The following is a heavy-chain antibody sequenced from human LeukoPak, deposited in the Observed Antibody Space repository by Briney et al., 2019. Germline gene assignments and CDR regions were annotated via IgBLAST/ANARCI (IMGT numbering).Heavy chain of an antibody. Sequence: PSETLSLTCTVSGGSVSGYYWSWIRQPPGKGLQWIGYIYYSGSTNYNPSLKSRVTISVDTSKNQFSLKLSSVTAADTAVYYCARLVSSSDAFDIWGQGTMVTVSS. CDR1: GGSVSGYY. V-gene: IGHV4-59*08. D-gene: IGHD2-15*01. CDR3: ARLVSSSDAFDI. CDR2: IYYSGST. J-gene: IGHJ3*02.